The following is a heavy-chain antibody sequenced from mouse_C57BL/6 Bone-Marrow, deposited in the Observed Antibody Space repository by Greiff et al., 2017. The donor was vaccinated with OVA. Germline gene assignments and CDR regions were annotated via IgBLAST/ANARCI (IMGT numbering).Heavy chain of an antibody. J-gene: IGHJ4*01. CDR2: IRLKSDNYAT. CDR1: GFTFSNYW. CDR3: TGRVTGDAMDY. Sequence: EVKVEESGGGLVQPGGSMKLSCVASGFTFSNYWMNWVRQSPEKGLEWVAQIRLKSDNYATHYAESVKGRFTISRDDSKSSVYLQMNNLRAEDTGIYYCTGRVTGDAMDYWGQGTSVTVSS. V-gene: IGHV6-3*01. D-gene: IGHD4-1*01.